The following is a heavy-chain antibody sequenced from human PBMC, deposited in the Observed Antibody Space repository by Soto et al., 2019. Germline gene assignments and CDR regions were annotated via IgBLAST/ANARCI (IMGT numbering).Heavy chain of an antibody. J-gene: IGHJ5*01. CDR1: GDSVSSSSVT. D-gene: IGHD1-26*01. V-gene: IGHV6-1*01. CDR2: TYYRSKWYN. Sequence: SQTLSLTCAISGDSVSSSSVTWNWIRQSPSRGLEWLGRTYYRSKWYNDYAESVKSRITVNPDTSKNQFSLHLNSVTPEDTAVYYCVRLIGNSWLDFWGQGTLVTVSS. CDR3: VRLIGNSWLDF.